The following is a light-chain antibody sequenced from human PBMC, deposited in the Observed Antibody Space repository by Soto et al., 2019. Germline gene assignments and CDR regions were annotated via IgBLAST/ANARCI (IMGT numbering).Light chain of an antibody. CDR2: RNN. V-gene: IGLV1-47*01. Sequence: QSVLTQPPSASGTPGQRVTISCSGSSSNIGSNYVYWYQQLPGTATKLLIYRNNQRPSGVPDRCSGSKSGTSASLAISGLRSEDEADYYCAAWDDSLSGLVFGGGTKVTVL. CDR1: SSNIGSNY. J-gene: IGLJ2*01. CDR3: AAWDDSLSGLV.